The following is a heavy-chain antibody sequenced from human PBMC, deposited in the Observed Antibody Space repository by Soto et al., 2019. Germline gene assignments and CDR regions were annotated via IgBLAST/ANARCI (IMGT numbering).Heavy chain of an antibody. V-gene: IGHV3-30*03. CDR3: ATTTATVTPFLLDYYGMEV. CDR1: GFTFSTYG. Sequence: QVQLVESGGGVVQPGRSLRLSCAASGFTFSTYGMHWVRQAPGKGLEWVSVISYDGSNNYYADAVKGRFTISRDNSKNTLYLQMNSLRAEDTAVYYCATTTATVTPFLLDYYGMEVWGQGTTVTVS. D-gene: IGHD4-17*01. J-gene: IGHJ6*02. CDR2: ISYDGSNN.